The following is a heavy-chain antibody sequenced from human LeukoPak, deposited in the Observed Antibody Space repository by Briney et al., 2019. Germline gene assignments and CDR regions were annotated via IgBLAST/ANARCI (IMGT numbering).Heavy chain of an antibody. CDR2: ISAGGDST. J-gene: IGHJ3*02. Sequence: GGSLRLSCAASGFTFSGYSMSWVRQAPGKGLEWLSAISAGGDSTFYAASVKGRFTISRDNSKNTLSLQMSSLRAEDTASYFCAKDLHDSSGYYFYAFDIWGQGTMVTVSS. CDR1: GFTFSGYS. D-gene: IGHD3-22*01. V-gene: IGHV3-23*01. CDR3: AKDLHDSSGYYFYAFDI.